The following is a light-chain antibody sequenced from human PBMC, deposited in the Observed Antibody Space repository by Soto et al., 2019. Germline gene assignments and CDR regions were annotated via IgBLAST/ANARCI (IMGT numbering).Light chain of an antibody. Sequence: QSALTQPPSASGTSGQRVTISCSGGSSNIGRNYVFWFQHLPGTAPKLLIYRNDQRPSGVPDRFSGSKSGTSASLAISGIRSEDEGHYYCATWDDGLRGFFVFGTGTKVTVL. CDR1: SSNIGRNY. CDR2: RND. V-gene: IGLV1-47*01. J-gene: IGLJ1*01. CDR3: ATWDDGLRGFFV.